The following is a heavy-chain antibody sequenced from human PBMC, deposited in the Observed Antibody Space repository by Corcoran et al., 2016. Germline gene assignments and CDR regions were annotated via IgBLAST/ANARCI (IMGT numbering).Heavy chain of an antibody. J-gene: IGHJ6*02. CDR3: ARRVRVGGVATTHYYYYGMDV. V-gene: IGHV4-4*02. CDR1: GGSISSSNW. CDR2: IYHSGST. Sequence: QVQLQESGPGLVKPSGTLSLTCAVSGGSISSSNWWSWVRQPPGKGLEWIGEIYHSGSTNYNPSLKSRVTIPVDKSKNQFSLKLSSVTAADTAVYYCARRVRVGGVATTHYYYYGMDVWGQGTTVTVSS. D-gene: IGHD5-12*01.